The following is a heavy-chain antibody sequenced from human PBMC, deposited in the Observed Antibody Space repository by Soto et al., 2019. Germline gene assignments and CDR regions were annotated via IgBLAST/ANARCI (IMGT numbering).Heavy chain of an antibody. D-gene: IGHD2-15*01. CDR3: ARDPQTSGGQPCAFHYFYS. CDR1: GFSFSISP. Sequence: QVQLVESGGGVVQPGRSLRLSCAASGFSFSISPMHWVRQAPGKGPECVALISYDVTNKCYADSVKGRFTISRDNSMSTLYVQVDSLRPEDAAVYYCARDPQTSGGQPCAFHYFYSWGQGTLVTVSS. V-gene: IGHV3-30-3*01. CDR2: ISYDVTNK. J-gene: IGHJ4*02.